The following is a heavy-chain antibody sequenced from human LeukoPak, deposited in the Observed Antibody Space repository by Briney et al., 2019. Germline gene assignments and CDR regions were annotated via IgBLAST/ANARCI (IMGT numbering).Heavy chain of an antibody. CDR1: GFSFSSYW. CDR2: IKPDGSGK. J-gene: IGHJ4*02. Sequence: PGGSLRLSCAASGFSFSSYWMTWVRQVPGKGLEWVANIKPDGSGKLYVDSVKGRFTISRDNAKSSLYLQMDSLRVEDTAVYYCSSQPAVIDLDFWGQGALVTVSS. D-gene: IGHD2/OR15-2a*01. CDR3: SSQPAVIDLDF. V-gene: IGHV3-7*01.